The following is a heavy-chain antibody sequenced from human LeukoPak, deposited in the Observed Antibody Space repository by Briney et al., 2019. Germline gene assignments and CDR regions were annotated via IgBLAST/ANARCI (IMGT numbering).Heavy chain of an antibody. CDR2: IYYSGST. CDR1: GGSISSSSYY. D-gene: IGHD2-2*01. Sequence: SETLSLTCTVSGGSISSSSYYWSWIRQPPGKGLEWIGYIYYSGSTNYNPSLKSRVTISVDTSKNQFSLKLSSVTAADTAVYYCARLIEYQLLYYFDYWGQGTLVTVSS. CDR3: ARLIEYQLLYYFDY. J-gene: IGHJ4*02. V-gene: IGHV4-61*01.